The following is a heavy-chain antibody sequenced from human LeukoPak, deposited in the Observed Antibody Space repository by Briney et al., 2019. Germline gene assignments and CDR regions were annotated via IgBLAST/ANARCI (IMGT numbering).Heavy chain of an antibody. Sequence: GASVKVSCKASGYTLTNHYMHWVRQAPGQGFEWMGQINPSGGSTTYAQKFQGRVTMTRDTSTSTVYMEPSSLEPEDTAVYYCARFYYGSGNYRKFDYWGQGTLVTVSS. CDR2: INPSGGST. D-gene: IGHD3-10*01. CDR3: ARFYYGSGNYRKFDY. J-gene: IGHJ4*02. V-gene: IGHV1-46*01. CDR1: GYTLTNHY.